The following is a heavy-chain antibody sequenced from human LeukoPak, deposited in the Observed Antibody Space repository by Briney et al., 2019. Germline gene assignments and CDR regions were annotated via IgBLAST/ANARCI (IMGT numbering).Heavy chain of an antibody. CDR1: GFTFSSYG. V-gene: IGHV3-30*18. J-gene: IGHJ4*02. CDR3: AKFGGSTDY. CDR2: ISYDGSNK. D-gene: IGHD2-15*01. Sequence: GRSLRLSCAASGFTFSSYGMHWVRQAPGKGLEWVAVISYDGSNKYYADSVKGRFTISRDNSKNTLYLQMNRLRAEDTAVYYCAKFGGSTDYWGQGTLVTVSS.